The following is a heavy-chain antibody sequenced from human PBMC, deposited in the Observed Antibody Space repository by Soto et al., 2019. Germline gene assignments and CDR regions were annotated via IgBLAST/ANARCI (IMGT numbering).Heavy chain of an antibody. CDR2: INSDVSST. Sequence: GGSLLLSCAASGFTFSSYWMHWVRQVPGKGLVWVSRINSDVSSTTYADSVKGRFNNSRDNAKNMLYLQMNSLRVEDTAVYYCARGPEGINWYTHPIDYWGQGTLVTVSS. V-gene: IGHV3-74*03. CDR1: GFTFSSYW. D-gene: IGHD6-13*01. CDR3: ARGPEGINWYTHPIDY. J-gene: IGHJ4*02.